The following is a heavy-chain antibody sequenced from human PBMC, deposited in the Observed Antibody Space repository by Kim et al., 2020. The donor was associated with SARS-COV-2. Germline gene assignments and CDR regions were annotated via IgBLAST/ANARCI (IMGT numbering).Heavy chain of an antibody. D-gene: IGHD3-10*01. CDR2: INAGNGNT. J-gene: IGHJ6*02. Sequence: ASVKVSCKASGYTFTSYAMHWVRQAPGQRLEWMGWINAGNGNTKYSQKFQGRVTITRDTSASTAYMELSSLRSEDTAVYYCARGGGYYGSGSYLRGYGMDVWGQGTTVTVSS. CDR1: GYTFTSYA. CDR3: ARGGGYYGSGSYLRGYGMDV. V-gene: IGHV1-3*01.